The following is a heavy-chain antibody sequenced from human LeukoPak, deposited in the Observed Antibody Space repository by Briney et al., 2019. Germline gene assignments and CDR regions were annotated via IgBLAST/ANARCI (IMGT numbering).Heavy chain of an antibody. CDR2: VDPKDGET. CDR3: TTTNVGNSPRDY. D-gene: IGHD4-23*01. J-gene: IGHJ4*02. V-gene: IGHV1-69-2*01. Sequence: ASVKVSCKASGYTFNDNYMHWAQQAPGKGLEWMGFVDPKDGETVYAENFQGRVTLTADTSTDTAYMELSSLRSEDTAIYYCTTTNVGNSPRDYWGQGSLVTVSS. CDR1: GYTFNDNY.